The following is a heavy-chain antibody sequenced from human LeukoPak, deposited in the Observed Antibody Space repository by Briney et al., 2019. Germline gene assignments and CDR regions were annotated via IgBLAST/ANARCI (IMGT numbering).Heavy chain of an antibody. D-gene: IGHD2-2*01. CDR2: IWYDGSNK. Sequence: GGSLRLSCAASGFTFSSYGMHWVRQAPGKGLEWVAVIWYDGSNKYYADSVKGRFTISRDNSKNTLYLQMNSLRAEGTAVYYCARDRLVRAIGWFDPWGQGTLVTVSS. CDR1: GFTFSSYG. CDR3: ARDRLVRAIGWFDP. V-gene: IGHV3-33*01. J-gene: IGHJ5*02.